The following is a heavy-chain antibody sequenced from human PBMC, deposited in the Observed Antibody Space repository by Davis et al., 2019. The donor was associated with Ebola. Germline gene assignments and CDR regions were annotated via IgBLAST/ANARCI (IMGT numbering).Heavy chain of an antibody. D-gene: IGHD3-3*01. J-gene: IGHJ6*03. Sequence: ASVKVSCKASGYTFTGYYMHWVRQAPGQGLEWMGWINPNSGGTNYAQKFQGWVTMTRDTSISTAYMELSRLRSDDTAVYYCARGNPILEWLLQRGHYMDVWGKGTTVTVSS. CDR2: INPNSGGT. V-gene: IGHV1-2*04. CDR3: ARGNPILEWLLQRGHYMDV. CDR1: GYTFTGYY.